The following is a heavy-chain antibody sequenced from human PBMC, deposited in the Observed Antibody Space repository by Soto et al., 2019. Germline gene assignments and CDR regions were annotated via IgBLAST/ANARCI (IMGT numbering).Heavy chain of an antibody. CDR3: ARDQDCSSTSCYKATHDAFDI. V-gene: IGHV3-33*08. Sequence: GGSLRLSCAASGFTFSSYGMHWVRQAPGKGLEWVAVIWYDGSNKYYADSVKGRFTISRDNSKNTLYLQMNSLRAEDTAVYYCARDQDCSSTSCYKATHDAFDIWGQGTMVTVSS. D-gene: IGHD2-2*02. CDR1: GFTFSSYG. J-gene: IGHJ3*02. CDR2: IWYDGSNK.